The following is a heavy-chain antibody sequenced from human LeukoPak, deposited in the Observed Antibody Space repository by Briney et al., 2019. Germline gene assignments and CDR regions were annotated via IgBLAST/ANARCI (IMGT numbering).Heavy chain of an antibody. CDR3: ARDFGYYGSGSYTYYYYYGMDV. CDR2: INPSGGST. CDR1: GYTITGYY. D-gene: IGHD3-10*01. Sequence: ASVKASCKASGYTITGYYIHWVRQAPGQGLEWMGIINPSGGSTSYAQKFQGRVTMTRDTSTSTVYMELSSLRSEDTAVYYCARDFGYYGSGSYTYYYYYGMDVWGQGTTVTVSS. J-gene: IGHJ6*02. V-gene: IGHV1-46*01.